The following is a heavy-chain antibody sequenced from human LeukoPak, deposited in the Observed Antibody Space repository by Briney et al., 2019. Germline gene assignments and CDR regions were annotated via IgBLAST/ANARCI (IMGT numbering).Heavy chain of an antibody. CDR2: FDPEDGET. CDR3: ATVQKQDYDTRPYYDH. J-gene: IGHJ4*02. V-gene: IGHV1-24*01. D-gene: IGHD3-22*01. Sequence: GASVKVSCKVYGYTLTELSMHWVRQAPGKGLEWMGGFDPEDGETIYAQKFQGRVTMTEDKSTDTAYMELSSLRSGDTAVYYCATVQKQDYDTRPYYDHWGQGTLVTVSS. CDR1: GYTLTELS.